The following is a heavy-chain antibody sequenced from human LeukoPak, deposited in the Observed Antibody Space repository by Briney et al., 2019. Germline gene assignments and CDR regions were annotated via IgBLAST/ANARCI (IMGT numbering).Heavy chain of an antibody. V-gene: IGHV3-15*04. Sequence: PGGSLRLSCAASGFIFSNAWMSWVRQAPGKGLEWVGRIESKTDGGTVDYAAPVKGRFTISRDDSKNMLYLEMNSLKTEDTAVYYCTTDTAMTDYWGQGTLVTVSS. CDR3: TTDTAMTDY. CDR2: IESKTDGGTV. J-gene: IGHJ4*02. CDR1: GFIFSNAW. D-gene: IGHD4-17*01.